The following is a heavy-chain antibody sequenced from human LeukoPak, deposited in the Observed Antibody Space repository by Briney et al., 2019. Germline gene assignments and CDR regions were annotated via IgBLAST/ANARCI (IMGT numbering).Heavy chain of an antibody. D-gene: IGHD4-17*01. CDR2: ISGSGGST. CDR1: GFTFSSYA. V-gene: IGHV3-23*01. CDR3: ATHDYGDRFDY. J-gene: IGHJ4*02. Sequence: GGSLRLSRAASGFTFSSYAMSWVRQAPGKGLEWVSAISGSGGSTYYADSVKGRFTISRDNSKNTLYLQMNSLRAEDTAVYYCATHDYGDRFDYWGQGTLVTVSS.